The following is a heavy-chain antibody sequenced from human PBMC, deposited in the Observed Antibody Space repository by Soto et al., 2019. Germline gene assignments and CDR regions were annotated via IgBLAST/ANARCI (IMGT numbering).Heavy chain of an antibody. Sequence: ASVKVSCKASGYTFTSYDINWVRQATGEGLEWMGWMNPNSGNTGYAQKFQGRVTMTRNTSISTAYMELSSLRSEDTAVYYCARNTYPSLVETVYPTHASNWCVPWGQETLVPV. CDR2: MNPNSGNT. J-gene: IGHJ5*02. V-gene: IGHV1-8*01. CDR1: GYTFTSYD. CDR3: ARNTYPSLVETVYPTHASNWCVP. D-gene: IGHD2-8*01.